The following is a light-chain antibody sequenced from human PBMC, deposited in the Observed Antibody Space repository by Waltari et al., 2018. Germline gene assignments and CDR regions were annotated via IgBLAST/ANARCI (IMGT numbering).Light chain of an antibody. J-gene: IGLJ3*02. CDR3: SSYAGNNIWV. CDR1: SYAVVTSNY. V-gene: IGLV2-8*01. Sequence: QSALTQPPSASGSPGQSVTISCTGSSYAVVTSNYACWYQQHQGKAPKLMIYEVTKRPSGVPDRFSGSRSGNTASLTVSGLQAEDEADYYCSSYAGNNIWVFGGGTRLAVL. CDR2: EVT.